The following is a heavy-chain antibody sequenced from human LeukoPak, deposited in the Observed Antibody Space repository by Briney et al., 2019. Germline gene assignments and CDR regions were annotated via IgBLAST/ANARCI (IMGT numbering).Heavy chain of an antibody. V-gene: IGHV4-39*01. D-gene: IGHD3-10*01. Sequence: SETLSLTCTVSGGSISSSTYYWGWIRQPPGKGLEWSGTIYYSGSTYYNPSLKSRVTISVDMSKNQFSLKLSSVTAADTAVYYCARLSGERGDVWGQGTTVTVSS. J-gene: IGHJ6*02. CDR2: IYYSGST. CDR3: ARLSGERGDV. CDR1: GGSISSSTYY.